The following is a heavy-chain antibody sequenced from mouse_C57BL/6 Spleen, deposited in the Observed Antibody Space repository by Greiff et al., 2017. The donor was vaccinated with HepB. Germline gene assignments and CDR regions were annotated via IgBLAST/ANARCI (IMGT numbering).Heavy chain of an antibody. CDR3: ASFITTVVGGPNPGDFDV. CDR2: INPNNGGT. D-gene: IGHD1-1*01. V-gene: IGHV1-26*01. CDR1: GYTFTDYY. J-gene: IGHJ1*03. Sequence: VQLQQSGPELVKPGASVKISCKASGYTFTDYYMNWVKQSHGKSLEWIGDINPNNGGTSYNQKFKGKATLTVDKSSSTAYMELRSLTSEDSAVYYCASFITTVVGGPNPGDFDVWGTGTTVTVSS.